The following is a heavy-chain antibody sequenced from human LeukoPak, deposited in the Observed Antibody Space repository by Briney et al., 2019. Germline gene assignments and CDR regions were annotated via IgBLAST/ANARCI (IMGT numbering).Heavy chain of an antibody. CDR2: ISGDGGTT. Sequence: PGVSLRFSSAATGFTFDDFPMHSVRQTPGKGLEWVALISGDGGTTYYADSFKGRFTISRDNSKNSLFLQMNSLRTEDTALYYCAKDYYWGQGTLVTVSS. V-gene: IGHV3-43*01. J-gene: IGHJ4*02. CDR1: GFTFDDFP. CDR3: AKDYY.